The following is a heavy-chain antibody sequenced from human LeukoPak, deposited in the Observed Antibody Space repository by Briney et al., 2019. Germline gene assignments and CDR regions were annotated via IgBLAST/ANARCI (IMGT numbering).Heavy chain of an antibody. J-gene: IGHJ3*02. Sequence: SVKVSCKASGGTFSSYAISWVRQAPGQGLEWMGGIIPIFGTANYAQKFQGRVTITTDESTSTAYMELSSVTAADTAVYYCARAYPMSTQRDGYNLGDAFDIWGQGTMVTVSS. CDR3: ARAYPMSTQRDGYNLGDAFDI. CDR2: IIPIFGTA. D-gene: IGHD5-24*01. V-gene: IGHV1-69*05. CDR1: GGTFSSYA.